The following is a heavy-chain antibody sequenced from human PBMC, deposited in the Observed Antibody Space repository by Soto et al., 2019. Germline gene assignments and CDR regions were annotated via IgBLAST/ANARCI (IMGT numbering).Heavy chain of an antibody. J-gene: IGHJ5*02. CDR1: GGSISSYY. V-gene: IGHV4-59*01. CDR3: ARYCSGGSCYYWCDP. CDR2: IYYSGST. D-gene: IGHD2-15*01. Sequence: QVQLQESGPGLVKPSETLSLTCTVSGGSISSYYWSWIRQPPGKGLEWIGYIYYSGSTNYNPSLKSRVTISVDTSKNQFSLKLSSVTAADTAVYYCARYCSGGSCYYWCDPWGQGTLVTVSS.